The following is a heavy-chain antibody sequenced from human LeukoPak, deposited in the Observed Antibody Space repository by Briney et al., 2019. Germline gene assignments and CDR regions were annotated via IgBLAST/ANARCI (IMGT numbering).Heavy chain of an antibody. D-gene: IGHD3-22*01. V-gene: IGHV3-74*01. J-gene: IGHJ4*02. CDR3: AKGLRGVVINFDY. Sequence: GGSLRLSCAASGFTFSSYWMHWVRQAPGKGLVWVSRINSDGSSTFYADSVKGRFTISRDNSKNTVYLQMNSLRADDTAVYYCAKGLRGVVINFDYRGQGTLVTVSS. CDR2: INSDGSST. CDR1: GFTFSSYW.